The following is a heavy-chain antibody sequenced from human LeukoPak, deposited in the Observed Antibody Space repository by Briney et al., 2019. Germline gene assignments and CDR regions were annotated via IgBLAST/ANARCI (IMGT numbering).Heavy chain of an antibody. V-gene: IGHV3-7*03. CDR1: GFTFASYW. D-gene: IGHD3-10*01. Sequence: PGGSLRLSCAASGFTFASYWMTWVRQAPGKGLEWVANIKQDGSEKYYVDSVKGRFTISRDNAKNSLYLQMNSLRAEDTAVYYCARGSLWFGELLSYFDYWGQGTLVTVSS. CDR3: ARGSLWFGELLSYFDY. CDR2: IKQDGSEK. J-gene: IGHJ4*02.